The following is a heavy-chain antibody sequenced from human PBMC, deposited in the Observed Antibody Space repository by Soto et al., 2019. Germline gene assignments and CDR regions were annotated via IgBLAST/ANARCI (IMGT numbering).Heavy chain of an antibody. Sequence: EVQLLESGGGLVQPGGSLRLSCAVSGLTFSRVDLSWVRQPPGKGLEWVSASGGSDLSTHYVDSVKGRFTISRDSSKNTLYLQMNSLSAEDTAVYSCVTQSWNYWGQGTLVTVSP. D-gene: IGHD1-1*01. J-gene: IGHJ4*02. CDR3: VTQSWNY. CDR2: SGGSDLST. CDR1: GLTFSRVD. V-gene: IGHV3-23*01.